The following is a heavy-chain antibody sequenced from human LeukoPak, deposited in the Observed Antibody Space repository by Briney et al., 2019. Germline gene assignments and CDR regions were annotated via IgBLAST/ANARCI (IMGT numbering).Heavy chain of an antibody. CDR3: ARHGSHYYDSSGYYYVSYYYGMDV. J-gene: IGHJ6*02. CDR1: GGSISSYY. D-gene: IGHD3-22*01. Sequence: SETLSLTCTASGGSISSYYWSWIRQPPGKGLEWIGYIYYSGSTNHNPSLKSRVTISVDTSKNQFSLKLSSVTAADTAVYYCARHGSHYYDSSGYYYVSYYYGMDVWGQGTTVTVSS. CDR2: IYYSGST. V-gene: IGHV4-59*08.